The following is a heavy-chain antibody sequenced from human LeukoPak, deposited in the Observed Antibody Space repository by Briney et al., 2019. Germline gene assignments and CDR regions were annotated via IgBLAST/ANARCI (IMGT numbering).Heavy chain of an antibody. Sequence: GASVKVSCKASGYTFTSYYTHRVRQAPGQGLEWMGIINPSGGSTSYAQKFQGRVTMTRDTSTSTVYMELSSLRSEDTAVYYCATEPAIFGVVIRKSPLDCWGQGTLVTVSS. J-gene: IGHJ4*02. CDR3: ATEPAIFGVVIRKSPLDC. V-gene: IGHV1-46*01. D-gene: IGHD3-3*01. CDR1: GYTFTSYY. CDR2: INPSGGST.